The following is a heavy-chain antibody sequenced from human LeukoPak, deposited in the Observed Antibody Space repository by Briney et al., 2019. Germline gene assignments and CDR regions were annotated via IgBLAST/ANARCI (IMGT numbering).Heavy chain of an antibody. Sequence: GASVKVSCKASGGTFSSYAISWVRQAPGQGLEWMGGIIPIFGTANYAQKFQGRVTITADESTSTAYMELSSLRSEDTAVYYCARDRRRLRIAAAEIFDYWGQGTLVTVSS. J-gene: IGHJ4*02. CDR2: IIPIFGTA. D-gene: IGHD6-13*01. CDR1: GGTFSSYA. V-gene: IGHV1-69*13. CDR3: ARDRRRLRIAAAEIFDY.